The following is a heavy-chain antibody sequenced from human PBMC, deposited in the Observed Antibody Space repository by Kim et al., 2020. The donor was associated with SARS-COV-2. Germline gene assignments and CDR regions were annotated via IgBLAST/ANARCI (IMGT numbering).Heavy chain of an antibody. CDR1: GNDDNNY. J-gene: IGHJ6*02. CDR3: ARDNFALTNSEGFIKYRGMDV. V-gene: IGHV4-31*11. D-gene: IGHD5-18*01. Sequence: SETLSLTCAIFGNDDNNYWSWVRQRPGKGLEWIAYVHSNGYTQYNPALRSRLSISIDSSKNQLSLQLSSVTAADTAVYYCARDNFALTNSEGFIKYRGMDVWGPGTTVTVS. CDR2: VHSNGYT.